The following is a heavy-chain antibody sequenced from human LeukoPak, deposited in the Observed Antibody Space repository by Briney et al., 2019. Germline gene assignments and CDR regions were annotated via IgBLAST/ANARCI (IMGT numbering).Heavy chain of an antibody. CDR3: ASRKLGNDY. CDR1: GGSISRYY. CDR2: IYYTGT. J-gene: IGHJ4*02. Sequence: SETLSLTCTVSGGSISRYYWSWIRQPPGKGLEWIGYIYYTGTSYNPSLKSRVTISADTSKNQFSLNLSSVTAADTAVYYCASRKLGNDYWGQGTLVTVSS. V-gene: IGHV4-59*01. D-gene: IGHD7-27*01.